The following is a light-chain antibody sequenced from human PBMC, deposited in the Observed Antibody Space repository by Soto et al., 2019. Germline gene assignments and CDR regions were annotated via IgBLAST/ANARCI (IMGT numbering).Light chain of an antibody. CDR1: QTVNRNY. Sequence: EIVLTQSPGTLALSLGDGATLSCRASQTVNRNYLAWYHQKPGQPPRLLIYGVSNRATGVPDRFSGGGSGTEFPLPLVRLGPDDFGNYYCQQYIDSPRPFGQGTRVEVK. V-gene: IGKV3-20*01. CDR2: GVS. J-gene: IGKJ1*01. CDR3: QQYIDSPRP.